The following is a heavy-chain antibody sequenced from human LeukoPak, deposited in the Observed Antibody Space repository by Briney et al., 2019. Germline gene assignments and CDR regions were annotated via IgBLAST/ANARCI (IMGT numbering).Heavy chain of an antibody. Sequence: GGSLRLSCSASGFTFRGSAMHWVRQASGKGLEWVGRIRSKANSYATAYAASVKGRFTISRDDSKNTAYLQMNSLQPEDTAVYYCIATGAVAGFDYWGQGTLVTVSS. CDR3: IATGAVAGFDY. V-gene: IGHV3-73*01. CDR1: GFTFRGSA. J-gene: IGHJ4*02. D-gene: IGHD6-19*01. CDR2: IRSKANSYAT.